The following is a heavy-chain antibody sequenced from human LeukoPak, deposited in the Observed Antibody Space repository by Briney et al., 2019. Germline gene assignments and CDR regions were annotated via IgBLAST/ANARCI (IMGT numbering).Heavy chain of an antibody. CDR3: ARGHRIAAAGTGYFDY. J-gene: IGHJ4*02. CDR2: INLIGST. V-gene: IGHV4-34*01. CDR1: GGSFSGYS. D-gene: IGHD6-13*01. Sequence: SETLSLTCAVYGGSFSGYSWSWIPQPPGKGLEWIGEINLIGSTNYNPSLKSRVTISVDTSKNQFSLKLSSVTAADTAVYYCARGHRIAAAGTGYFDYWGQGTLVTVSS.